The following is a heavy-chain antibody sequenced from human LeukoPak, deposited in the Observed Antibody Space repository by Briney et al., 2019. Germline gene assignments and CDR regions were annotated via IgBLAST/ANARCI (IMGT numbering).Heavy chain of an antibody. Sequence: ASVKVSCKASGYTFTSYGNSWVRQAPGQGLEWMGWISAYNGNTNYAQKLQGRVTMTTDTSTSTAYMELRSLRSDDTAVYYCARDLTASYDFWSGYLDYWGQGTLVTVSS. CDR3: ARDLTASYDFWSGYLDY. CDR2: ISAYNGNT. V-gene: IGHV1-18*01. J-gene: IGHJ4*02. D-gene: IGHD3-3*01. CDR1: GYTFTSYG.